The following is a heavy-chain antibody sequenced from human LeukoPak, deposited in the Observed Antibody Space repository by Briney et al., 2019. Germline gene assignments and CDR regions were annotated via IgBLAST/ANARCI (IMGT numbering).Heavy chain of an antibody. Sequence: GSLKIFCKGSGYSFTSYWVGWVRQMAGKGLEGMGIIYPGDSDTRYSPSFQGQVTISADKSISTAYLQWSSLKASDTAMYYCARRGGRDAFDIWGQGTMVTVSS. V-gene: IGHV5-51*01. CDR1: GYSFTSYW. CDR2: IYPGDSDT. CDR3: ARRGGRDAFDI. D-gene: IGHD3-16*01. J-gene: IGHJ3*02.